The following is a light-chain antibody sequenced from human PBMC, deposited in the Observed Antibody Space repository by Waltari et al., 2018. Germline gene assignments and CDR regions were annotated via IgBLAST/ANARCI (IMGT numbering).Light chain of an antibody. CDR3: ASWDDSLSVGV. CDR2: RNT. J-gene: IGLJ3*02. CDR1: ISNLGTNY. Sequence: QSVLTQPPSASGTPGQRVTISCSGSISNLGTNYVYWYQQFQGTAPKLLIQRNTHRPSGVPDRFPGSRSGTSASLAISGLRSEDEADYYCASWDDSLSVGVFGGGTKLTVL. V-gene: IGLV1-47*01.